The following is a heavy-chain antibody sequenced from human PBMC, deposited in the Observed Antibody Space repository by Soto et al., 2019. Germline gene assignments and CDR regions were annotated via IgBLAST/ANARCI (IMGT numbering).Heavy chain of an antibody. D-gene: IGHD1-20*01. Sequence: PXETLSLTCTVSGGSLSTYYWSWIRQPPGKGLDWIVYMSYSGSSNYNPSLKSRVTMSVDTSKNQVSLKLSSVTAADTAVYYCAKTRITSTAATFDHWGLGTLVTVSS. V-gene: IGHV4-59*01. J-gene: IGHJ5*02. CDR1: GGSLSTYY. CDR2: MSYSGSS. CDR3: AKTRITSTAATFDH.